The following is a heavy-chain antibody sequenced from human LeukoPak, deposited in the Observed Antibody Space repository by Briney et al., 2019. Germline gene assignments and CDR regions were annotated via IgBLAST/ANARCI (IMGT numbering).Heavy chain of an antibody. CDR2: INHSGST. CDR1: GGPISSSSYY. J-gene: IGHJ6*03. CDR3: ARLGYCSSTSCFPLNYYYYYYMDV. D-gene: IGHD2-2*01. Sequence: SETLSLTCTVSGGPISSSSYYWGWIRQPPGKGLEWIGEINHSGSTNYNPSLKSRVTISVDTSKNQFSLKLSSVTAADTAVYYCARLGYCSSTSCFPLNYYYYYYMDVWGKGTTVTVSS. V-gene: IGHV4-39*07.